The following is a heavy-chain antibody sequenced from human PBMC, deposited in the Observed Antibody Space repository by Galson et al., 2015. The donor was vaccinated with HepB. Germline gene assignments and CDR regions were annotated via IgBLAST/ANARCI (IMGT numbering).Heavy chain of an antibody. Sequence: TFSSYDMHWVRQATGKGLEWVSAIGTAGDPYYPGSVKGRFTISRENAKNSLYLQMNSLRAGDTAVYYCARARGYCSSTSCYYYGMDVWGQGTTVTVSS. D-gene: IGHD2-2*01. J-gene: IGHJ6*02. CDR2: IGTAGDP. CDR1: TFSSYD. CDR3: ARARGYCSSTSCYYYGMDV. V-gene: IGHV3-13*05.